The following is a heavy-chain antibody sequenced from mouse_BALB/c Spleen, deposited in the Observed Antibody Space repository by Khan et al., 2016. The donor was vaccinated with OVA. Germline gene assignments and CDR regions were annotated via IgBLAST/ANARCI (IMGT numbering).Heavy chain of an antibody. J-gene: IGHJ3*01. CDR3: RRGGCGGFAW. CDR2: INPSNGGT. Sequence: QVQLKESGAELVKPGASVKLSCKASGYTFNSYYMYWVKLRPGQGLEWIGEINPSNGGTNFNEKFKSKATLTVDKSSSTAYMQLSSLTSEDSAVLCSRRGGCGGFAWWGEGSLVTVSA. V-gene: IGHV1S81*02. CDR1: GYTFNSYY. D-gene: IGHD6-1*01.